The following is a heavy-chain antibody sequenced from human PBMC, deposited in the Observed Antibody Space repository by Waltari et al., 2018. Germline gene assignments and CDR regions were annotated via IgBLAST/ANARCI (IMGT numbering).Heavy chain of an antibody. Sequence: QVQLQQWGAGLLKPSETLSLTCAVYGGSFSGYYWSWIRQPPGKGLEWIGEINHSGSTNYNPSLRSRVTISVDTSKTQFSRKLSSVTAADTAVYYCARGSSSGSRFDYWGQGTLVTVSS. CDR3: ARGSSSGSRFDY. CDR2: INHSGST. J-gene: IGHJ4*02. V-gene: IGHV4-34*01. D-gene: IGHD6-19*01. CDR1: GGSFSGYY.